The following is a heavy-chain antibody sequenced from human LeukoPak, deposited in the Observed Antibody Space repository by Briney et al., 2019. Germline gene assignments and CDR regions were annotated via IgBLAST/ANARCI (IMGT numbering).Heavy chain of an antibody. Sequence: ASVKVSCKASGYTFTSYGISWVRQAPGQGLEWMGLISAYSGNTNYAQKLQGRVTMTTDTSTSTAYMELRSLRSDDTAVYYCARGAMALYAFDIWGQGTMVTVSS. CDR2: ISAYSGNT. V-gene: IGHV1-18*01. D-gene: IGHD5-18*01. CDR3: ARGAMALYAFDI. J-gene: IGHJ3*02. CDR1: GYTFTSYG.